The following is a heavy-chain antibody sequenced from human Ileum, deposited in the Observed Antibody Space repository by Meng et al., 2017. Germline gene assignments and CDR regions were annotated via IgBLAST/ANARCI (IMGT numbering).Heavy chain of an antibody. CDR2: IFHTGST. CDR1: GDSISSSNW. Sequence: LQESGPGLVEPSGTLSLTCVVSGDSISSSNWWNWVRQPPGKGLEWIGEIFHTGSTNYNPSLKSRVTISADKSKNQFSLNLSSVTAADTAVYYCATNKNKKIDYWGQGTLVTVSS. V-gene: IGHV4-4*02. J-gene: IGHJ4*02. CDR3: ATNKNKKIDY. D-gene: IGHD2/OR15-2a*01.